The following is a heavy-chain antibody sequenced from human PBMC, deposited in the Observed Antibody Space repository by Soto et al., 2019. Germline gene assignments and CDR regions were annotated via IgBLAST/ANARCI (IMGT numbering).Heavy chain of an antibody. CDR1: GYTFSSYV. D-gene: IGHD3-16*02. V-gene: IGHV1-18*04. CDR3: AREGGVWGSFRYFDY. Sequence: QVQLVQSGVEVQKPGASVKVSCKASGYTFSSYVINWLRQAPGQGLEWMGWISPYNGNTNYGQNLQGKVTMTTETSTRIVDMELRSLRSDDTAVYYCAREGGVWGSFRYFDYWGQGTLVTVSP. J-gene: IGHJ4*02. CDR2: ISPYNGNT.